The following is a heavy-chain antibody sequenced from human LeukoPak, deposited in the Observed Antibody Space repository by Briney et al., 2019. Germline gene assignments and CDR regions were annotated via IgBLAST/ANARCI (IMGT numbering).Heavy chain of an antibody. J-gene: IGHJ4*02. Sequence: GGSLRLSCAASGFIFSSYSMNWVRQAPGKGLECVANIKQDGSEKYYVDSVKGRFTISRDNAKNSLYLQMNSLRAEDTAVYYCARVAYYDSSVWGGFPTPLDWGQGTLVTVSS. CDR1: GFIFSSYS. D-gene: IGHD3-22*01. CDR3: ARVAYYDSSVWGGFPTPLD. CDR2: IKQDGSEK. V-gene: IGHV3-7*01.